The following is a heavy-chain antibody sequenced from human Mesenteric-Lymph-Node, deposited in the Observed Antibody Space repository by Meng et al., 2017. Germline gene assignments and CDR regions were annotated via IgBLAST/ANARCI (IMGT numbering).Heavy chain of an antibody. D-gene: IGHD1-7*01. V-gene: IGHV3-23*01. CDR1: AFTFSSYA. CDR2: ISSGGDST. J-gene: IGHJ6*02. Sequence: GESLKISCAASAFTFSSYAMSWVRQAPGKGLEWVSTISSGGDSTFYTDSVKGRFTISRDNSKNTLYLQMNSLRAEDTAVYYCTSQNYPLYYYYGMDVWGQGTTVTVSS. CDR3: TSQNYPLYYYYGMDV.